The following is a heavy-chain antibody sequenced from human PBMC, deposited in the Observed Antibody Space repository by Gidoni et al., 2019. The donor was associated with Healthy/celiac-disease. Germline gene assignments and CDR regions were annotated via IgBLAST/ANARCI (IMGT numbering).Heavy chain of an antibody. J-gene: IGHJ4*02. D-gene: IGHD2-15*01. Sequence: LSLTRAVSGYSISSGDYWGWIRQPPGKGLEWIGSIYHSGSTYYNPSLKSRVTISVDTSKNQFSLKLSSVTAADTAVYYCARVEHGGPDYWGQGTLVTVSS. V-gene: IGHV4-38-2*01. CDR2: IYHSGST. CDR1: GYSISSGDY. CDR3: ARVEHGGPDY.